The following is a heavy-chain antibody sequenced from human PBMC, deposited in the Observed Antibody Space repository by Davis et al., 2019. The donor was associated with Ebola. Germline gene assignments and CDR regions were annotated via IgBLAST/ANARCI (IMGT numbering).Heavy chain of an antibody. D-gene: IGHD6-13*01. V-gene: IGHV3-30*03. CDR1: GFTFSSYG. CDR3: ARDGTKQLVFAYFDY. Sequence: GSLRLSCAASGFTFSSYGMHWVRQAPGKGLEWVAVISYDGSNKYYADSVKGRFTISRDNSKNTLYLQMNSLRAEDTAVYYCARDGTKQLVFAYFDYWGQGTLVTVSS. CDR2: ISYDGSNK. J-gene: IGHJ4*02.